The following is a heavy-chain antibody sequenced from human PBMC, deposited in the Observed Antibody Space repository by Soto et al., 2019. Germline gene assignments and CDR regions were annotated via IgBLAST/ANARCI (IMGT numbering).Heavy chain of an antibody. CDR1: DGTISGGGDC. CDR2: INDSGST. CDR3: ASVRGGYYYAMDV. Sequence: TSVTQCLTSGVFDGTISGGGDCWSWNKKPPGKGLEWIGDINDSGSTYYNPSLKSRVTISVDTSKNQFSLKLSSVTAADTAVYYCASVRGGYYYAMDVWGQGTTVTVSS. J-gene: IGHJ6*02. V-gene: IGHV4-30-2*01. D-gene: IGHD3-10*02.